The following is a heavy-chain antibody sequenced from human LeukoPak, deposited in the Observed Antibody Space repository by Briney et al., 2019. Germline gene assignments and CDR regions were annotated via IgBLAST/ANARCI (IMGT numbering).Heavy chain of an antibody. Sequence: ASVKVSCKASGYTFTSYGISWVRQAPGQGLEWMGWISAYNGNTNYAQELQGRVTMTTDTSTSTAYMELRSLRSDDTAVYYCARESFLDVGLLGECFDYWGQGTLVTVSS. CDR1: GYTFTSYG. CDR3: ARESFLDVGLLGECFDY. D-gene: IGHD3-16*01. V-gene: IGHV1-18*01. J-gene: IGHJ4*02. CDR2: ISAYNGNT.